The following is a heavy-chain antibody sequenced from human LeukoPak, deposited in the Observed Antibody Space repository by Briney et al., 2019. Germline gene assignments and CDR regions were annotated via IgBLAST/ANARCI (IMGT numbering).Heavy chain of an antibody. CDR2: IYTSGST. Sequence: SETLSLTCTVSGGSISSYYWSWIRQPAGKGLEWIGRIYTSGSTNYNPSLKSRVTMSVDTTKNQFSLKLSSVTAADTAVYYCARGVGQQLVRDAFDIWGQGTMVTVSS. CDR1: GGSISSYY. V-gene: IGHV4-4*07. CDR3: ARGVGQQLVRDAFDI. J-gene: IGHJ3*02. D-gene: IGHD6-13*01.